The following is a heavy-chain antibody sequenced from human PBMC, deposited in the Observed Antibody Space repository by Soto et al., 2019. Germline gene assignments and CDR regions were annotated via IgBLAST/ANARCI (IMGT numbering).Heavy chain of an antibody. V-gene: IGHV4-39*01. CDR3: ARRVGSCSGTSCNGWFDP. Sequence: LSLTCSVSGDSISKTTSYWGWIRQPPGKGLEWIGTIYHSGSTYYNPSLMSRVTLSIDKSKNQFSLKLNSVTAADTAVYYCARRVGSCSGTSCNGWFDPWGQGTLVTVSS. J-gene: IGHJ5*02. D-gene: IGHD2-2*01. CDR1: GDSISKTTSY. CDR2: IYHSGST.